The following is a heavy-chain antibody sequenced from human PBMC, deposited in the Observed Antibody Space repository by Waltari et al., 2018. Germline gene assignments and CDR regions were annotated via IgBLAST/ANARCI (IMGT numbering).Heavy chain of an antibody. CDR3: ARDAYGDYAAFDI. Sequence: EVQLVESGGGLVKPGGSLRLSCAASGFTFSSYSMNWFRQAPGKGLEGCASMSSSSSYIYYDDSVKGRFTISRDNAKNSLYLQMNSLRAEDTAVYYCARDAYGDYAAFDIWGQGTMVTVSS. D-gene: IGHD4-17*01. V-gene: IGHV3-21*01. J-gene: IGHJ3*02. CDR1: GFTFSSYS. CDR2: MSSSSSYI.